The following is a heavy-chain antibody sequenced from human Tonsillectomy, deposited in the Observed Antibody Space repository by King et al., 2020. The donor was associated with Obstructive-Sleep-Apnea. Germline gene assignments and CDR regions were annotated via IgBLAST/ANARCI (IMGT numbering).Heavy chain of an antibody. CDR2: ISSGSSYI. J-gene: IGHJ4*02. D-gene: IGHD3-10*01. CDR3: ARGRYYDSGSPAY. CDR1: GFTFSDYY. Sequence: VQLVESGGGLVKPGGSLRLSCVASGFTFSDYYMTWIRQAPGKGLEWVSYISSGSSYIKNADSVKGRFTISRDNAKNSLYLEMNSLRAEDTAVYYCARGRYYDSGSPAYWGQGTLVTVSS. V-gene: IGHV3-11*06.